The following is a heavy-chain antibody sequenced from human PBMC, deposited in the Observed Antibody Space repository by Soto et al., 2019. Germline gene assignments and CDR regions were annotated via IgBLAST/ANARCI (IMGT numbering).Heavy chain of an antibody. CDR2: ISAYNGNK. D-gene: IGHD6-6*01. V-gene: IGHV1-18*04. CDR1: GYMFTTYG. Sequence: QVQLVQSGGEVKKPGASVEVSCRTSGYMFTTYGMSWVRQAPGQGLEWMAWISAYNGNKKYAQKFQGRVTMTTDTSTSTVSMELPNLTSADPGTYFCARTGGGMAARPLEYWGQGTLVTVSS. J-gene: IGHJ4*02. CDR3: ARTGGGMAARPLEY.